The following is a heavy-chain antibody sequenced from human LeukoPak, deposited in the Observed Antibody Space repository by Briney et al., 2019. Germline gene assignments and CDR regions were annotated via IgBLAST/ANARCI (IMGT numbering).Heavy chain of an antibody. CDR2: ISGSGGST. CDR1: GFTFSSYA. V-gene: IGHV3-23*01. J-gene: IGHJ6*02. Sequence: GSLRFSCAASGFTFSSYAMTWVRQAPGKGLDWVSTISGSGGSTYYADSVKGRFTISRDNSKNTLYLQMNSLRVEDTAVYYCAKDLFGAAASFHYGMDVWGQGTTVTVSS. CDR3: AKDLFGAAASFHYGMDV. D-gene: IGHD3-10*02.